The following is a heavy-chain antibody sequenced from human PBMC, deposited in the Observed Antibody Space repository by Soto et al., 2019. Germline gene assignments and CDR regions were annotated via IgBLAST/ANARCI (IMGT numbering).Heavy chain of an antibody. V-gene: IGHV4-4*02. CDR1: GASVRSTYW. J-gene: IGHJ4*02. D-gene: IGHD6-13*01. CDR2: INHRGSA. Sequence: SATLSLTCAVSGASVRSTYWWSCVRQPPGKGPEWIGEINHRGSANYNPSLKSRVTMSLDISKSQFSLRLTSVTAADTAVYFCARYNAASGTYYFDYWGRGQLVT. CDR3: ARYNAASGTYYFDY.